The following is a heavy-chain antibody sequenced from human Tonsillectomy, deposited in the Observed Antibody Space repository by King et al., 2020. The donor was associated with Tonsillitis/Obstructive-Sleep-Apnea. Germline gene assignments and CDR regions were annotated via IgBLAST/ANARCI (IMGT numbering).Heavy chain of an antibody. CDR3: ARGDYYGSGSFLPY. J-gene: IGHJ4*02. Sequence: VQLVESGGGLVQPGGSLRLSCAASGFTVSSNYMSWVRQAPGKGLEWVSVIYSGGSTYYADSVKGRFTISRANSKNTLYLQMNSLRAEDTAVYYCARGDYYGSGSFLPYWGQGPLVTVSS. V-gene: IGHV3-66*01. CDR1: GFTVSSNY. CDR2: IYSGGST. D-gene: IGHD3-10*01.